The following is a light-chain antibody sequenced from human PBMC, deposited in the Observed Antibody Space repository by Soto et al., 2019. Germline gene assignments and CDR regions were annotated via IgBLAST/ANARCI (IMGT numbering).Light chain of an antibody. CDR1: QSVSNY. J-gene: IGKJ5*01. V-gene: IGKV3-20*01. CDR3: QQYGSSPRT. CDR2: GAS. Sequence: EIVLTQSPATLSLSPGERATLSCRASQSVSNYLAWYQQKPGQAPRLLIYGASTRATGIPARFSGSGSGTDFTLTISRLEPEDFAVYYCQQYGSSPRTFGQGTRLEIK.